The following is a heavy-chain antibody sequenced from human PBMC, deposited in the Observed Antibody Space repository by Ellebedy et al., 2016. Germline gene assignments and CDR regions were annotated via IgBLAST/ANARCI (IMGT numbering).Heavy chain of an antibody. J-gene: IGHJ3*02. CDR3: ARGVTKGYYDFWSGYYPRFGAFDI. Sequence: SETLSLTCTVSGGSISSYYWSWIRQPPGKGLEWIGYIYYSGSTDYNPSLKSRVTISVATSKNQFSLNLSSVTAADTAVYYCARGVTKGYYDFWSGYYPRFGAFDIWGQGTMVTVSS. CDR2: IYYSGST. CDR1: GGSISSYY. V-gene: IGHV4-59*01. D-gene: IGHD3-3*01.